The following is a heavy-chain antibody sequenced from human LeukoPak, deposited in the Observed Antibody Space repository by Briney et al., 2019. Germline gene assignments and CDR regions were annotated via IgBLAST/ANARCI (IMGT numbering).Heavy chain of an antibody. D-gene: IGHD3-10*01. CDR1: GYTFTSYY. J-gene: IGHJ3*02. CDR3: ARETGEKGLTMVRGVVAFDI. V-gene: IGHV1-46*01. Sequence: ASVKVSCKASGYTFTSYYMHWVRQAPGQGLEWMGIINPSGGSTSYAQKFQGRVTMTRDTSTSTVYMELSSLRSDDTAVYYCARETGEKGLTMVRGVVAFDIWGQGTMVTVSS. CDR2: INPSGGST.